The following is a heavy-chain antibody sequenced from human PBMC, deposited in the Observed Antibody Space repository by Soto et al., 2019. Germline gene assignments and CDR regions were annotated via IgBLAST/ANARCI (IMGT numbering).Heavy chain of an antibody. V-gene: IGHV3-53*01. CDR3: ASAAVTAPDY. CDR2: IYSGGST. J-gene: IGHJ4*02. CDR1: GFTVSSKY. Sequence: EVQLVESGGGLIQPGGSLRLSCAASGFTVSSKYMTWVRQAPGKGLEWVSVIYSGGSTYYADSVKGRFTISRDNSKNTLYLHMNSLRAEDTAVYYCASAAVTAPDYWGQGTLVTVSS. D-gene: IGHD2-21*02.